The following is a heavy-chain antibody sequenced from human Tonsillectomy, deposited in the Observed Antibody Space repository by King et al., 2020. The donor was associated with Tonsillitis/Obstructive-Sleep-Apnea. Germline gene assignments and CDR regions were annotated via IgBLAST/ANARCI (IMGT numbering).Heavy chain of an antibody. J-gene: IGHJ4*02. Sequence: QLVQSGAEVKKPGASVKVSCKASGYTFTNYGFSWVRQAPGQGLEWMAWISAHNGHTNYAQKLQGRVTMTTDTSTSTAYMELRSLRSDDTAVYYCARDSMSHYYDSSGYYTFNYWGQGTLVTVSA. CDR2: ISAHNGHT. CDR3: ARDSMSHYYDSSGYYTFNY. D-gene: IGHD3-22*01. CDR1: GYTFTNYG. V-gene: IGHV1-18*01.